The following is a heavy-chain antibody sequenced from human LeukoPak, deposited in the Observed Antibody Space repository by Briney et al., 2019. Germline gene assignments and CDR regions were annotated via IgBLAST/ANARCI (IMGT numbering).Heavy chain of an antibody. CDR2: MNPNSGNT. J-gene: IGHJ6*02. V-gene: IGHV1-8*01. Sequence: EASVKVSCKASGYTFTSYDINWVRQATGQGLEWMGWMNPNSGNTGYAQKFQGRVTMTRNTSISTAYMELSSLRSEDTAVYYCARVGHSSRRAPYYYYGMDVWGQGTTVTVS. CDR3: ARVGHSSRRAPYYYYGMDV. D-gene: IGHD6-13*01. CDR1: GYTFTSYD.